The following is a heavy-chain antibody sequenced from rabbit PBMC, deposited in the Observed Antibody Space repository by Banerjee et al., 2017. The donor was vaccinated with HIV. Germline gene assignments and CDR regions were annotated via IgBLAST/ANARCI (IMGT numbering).Heavy chain of an antibody. D-gene: IGHD6-1*01. CDR2: T. J-gene: IGHJ4*01. CDR3: ARDPAYGVAGYGLGADL. Sequence: TVYATWAKGRFTISKTSSTTVTLQMTSLTAADTATYFCARDPAYGVAGYGLGADLWGQGTLVTVS. V-gene: IGHV1S40*01.